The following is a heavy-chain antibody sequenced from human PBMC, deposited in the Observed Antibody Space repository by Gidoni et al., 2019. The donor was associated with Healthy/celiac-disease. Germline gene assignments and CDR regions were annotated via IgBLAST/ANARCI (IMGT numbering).Heavy chain of an antibody. V-gene: IGHV3-30*18. Sequence: QVQLVESGGGVVQPGRSLRLSCAASGFTFRRYGMHWVRQAPGKGLEWVAVISYDGSNKYYADSVKGRFTISRDNSKNTLYLQMNSLRAEDTAVYYCAKAKMGIAVAGFDYWGQGTLVTVSS. CDR3: AKAKMGIAVAGFDY. J-gene: IGHJ4*02. CDR1: GFTFRRYG. D-gene: IGHD6-19*01. CDR2: ISYDGSNK.